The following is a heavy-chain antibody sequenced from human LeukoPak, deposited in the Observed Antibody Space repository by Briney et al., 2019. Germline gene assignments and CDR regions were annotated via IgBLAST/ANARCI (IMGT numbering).Heavy chain of an antibody. CDR1: GGSISSYY. D-gene: IGHD5-24*01. Sequence: SETLSLTCTVSGGSISSYYWSWIRQPPGKGLEWIGYIYYSGSTNYNPSLKSRVTISVDTSKNQFSLKLSSVTAADTAVYYCARETHSRDGYSKFDYWGQGTLVTVSS. V-gene: IGHV4-59*01. CDR3: ARETHSRDGYSKFDY. CDR2: IYYSGST. J-gene: IGHJ4*02.